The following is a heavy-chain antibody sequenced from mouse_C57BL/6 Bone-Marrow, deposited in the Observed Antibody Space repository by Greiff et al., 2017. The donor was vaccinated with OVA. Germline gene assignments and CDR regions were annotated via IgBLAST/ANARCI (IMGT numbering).Heavy chain of an antibody. J-gene: IGHJ3*01. CDR1: GYTFTDYT. V-gene: IGHV1-78*01. D-gene: IGHD1-1*01. CDR3: AGESNYYGSSSVDCFDY. Sequence: VQLQQSDAELVKPGASVKLSCTASGYTFTDYTIHWMKQRPEQGLEWIGYIYPRGGSTKYNEKFKGKATLTAEKSSSTAYLQLTSLTSEDSAVYLCAGESNYYGSSSVDCFDYWGQGTPVTVSA. CDR2: IYPRGGST.